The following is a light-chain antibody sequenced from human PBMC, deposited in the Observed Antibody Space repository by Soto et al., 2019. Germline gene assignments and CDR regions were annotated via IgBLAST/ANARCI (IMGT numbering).Light chain of an antibody. J-gene: IGLJ1*01. CDR1: SSDVGSYNL. V-gene: IGLV2-23*02. Sequence: QSALTQPASVSGSPGQSITISCTGTSSDVGSYNLVSWYQQHPGKAPKLMIYGVTKRPSGVSDPFFGSKSGDTASLTVSGLHAEDEADYYYGSYAAVNTFYVFGPGTKLTVL. CDR3: GSYAAVNTFYV. CDR2: GVT.